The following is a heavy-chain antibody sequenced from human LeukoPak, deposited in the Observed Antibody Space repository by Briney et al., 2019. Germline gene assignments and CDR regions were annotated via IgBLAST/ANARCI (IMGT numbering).Heavy chain of an antibody. V-gene: IGHV3-53*01. CDR3: AKKVAGIYAFDI. CDR2: IYSGGST. J-gene: IGHJ3*02. CDR1: GFSVSSNY. Sequence: GGSLRLSCAASGFSVSSNYMSWVRQAPGKGLEWVSVIYSGGSTYYADSVKGRFTISRDNSKNTLYLQMNSLRAEDTAVYYCAKKVAGIYAFDIWGQGTMVTVS.